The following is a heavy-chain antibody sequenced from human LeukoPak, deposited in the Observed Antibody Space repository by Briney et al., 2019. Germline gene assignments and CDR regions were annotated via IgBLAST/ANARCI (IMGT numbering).Heavy chain of an antibody. CDR3: ARVRTMNSGYDLYY. CDR2: IYYSGST. D-gene: IGHD5-12*01. J-gene: IGHJ4*02. V-gene: IGHV4-61*01. CDR1: GVSVSSGSYY. Sequence: SETLSLTCTVSGVSVSSGSYYWSWLRQPPGKGLEWIVYIYYSGSTNYNPSLKSRVTISVDTSKNQFSLKLSSVTAADTAVYYCARVRTMNSGYDLYYWGQGTLVTVSS.